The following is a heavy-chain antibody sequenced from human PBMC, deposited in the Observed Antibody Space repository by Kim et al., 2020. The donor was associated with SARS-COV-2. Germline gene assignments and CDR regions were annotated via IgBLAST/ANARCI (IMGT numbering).Heavy chain of an antibody. J-gene: IGHJ4*02. CDR3: AEDIATAGAYYFDY. D-gene: IGHD6-13*01. V-gene: IGHV3-9*01. Sequence: ADSVKGRFTISRDNAKNSLYLQMNSLTAEDTALYYCAEDIATAGAYYFDYWGQGTLVTVSS.